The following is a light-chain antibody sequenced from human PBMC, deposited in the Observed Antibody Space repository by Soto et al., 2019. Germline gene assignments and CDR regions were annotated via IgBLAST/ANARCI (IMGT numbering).Light chain of an antibody. V-gene: IGKV1-39*01. CDR1: QSISSY. CDR3: QQTYDTPYT. CDR2: AAS. J-gene: IGKJ2*01. Sequence: DIQMTQSPSSLSASVGDRVTITCRASQSISSYLNWYQEKPEKAPKLLIYAASSLQGGVPSRFSGGGSGTDFTLAISSLQPEDFATYYCQQTYDTPYTFGQGTKLQIK.